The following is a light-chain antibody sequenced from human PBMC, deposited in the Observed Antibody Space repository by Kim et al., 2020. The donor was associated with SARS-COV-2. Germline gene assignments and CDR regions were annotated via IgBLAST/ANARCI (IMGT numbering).Light chain of an antibody. CDR1: QDISNN. CDR2: GAS. J-gene: IGKJ1*01. V-gene: IGKV3-15*01. CDR3: QHYHNWPPWT. Sequence: EIVMTQSPATLSVCPGERATLSCRATQDISNNLAWYQQKPDQAPSLLIFGASTRAAGIPGRFTGSGSGTEFNLTISSLQSEDFAVYYCQHYHNWPPWTFGQGTKLEIK.